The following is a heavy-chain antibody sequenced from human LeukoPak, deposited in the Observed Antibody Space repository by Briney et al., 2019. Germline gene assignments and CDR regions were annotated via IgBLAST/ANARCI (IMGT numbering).Heavy chain of an antibody. CDR2: IIPILGIA. V-gene: IGHV1-69*04. J-gene: IGHJ5*02. CDR1: GGTFSSYA. CDR3: AIVGYCSGGSCYRFDP. Sequence: SSVKVSCKASGGTFSSYAISWVRQAPGQGLEWMGRIIPILGIANYAQKFQGRVTITADKSTSTAYMELSSLRSEDTAVYYCAIVGYCSGGSCYRFDPWGQGTLVTVSS. D-gene: IGHD2-15*01.